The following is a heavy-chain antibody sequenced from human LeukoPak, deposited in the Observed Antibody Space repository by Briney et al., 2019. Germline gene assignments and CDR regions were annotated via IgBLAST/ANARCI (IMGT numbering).Heavy chain of an antibody. V-gene: IGHV3-23*01. CDR3: ARVRLHYYDSSGTHNWFDP. CDR1: GFTFSSYA. D-gene: IGHD3-22*01. Sequence: GGSLRLSCAASGFTFSSYAMSWVRQAPGKGLEWVSAISGSGGSTYYADSVKGRFTISRDNAKNSLYLQMNSLRAEDTAVYYCARVRLHYYDSSGTHNWFDPWGQGTLVTVSS. CDR2: ISGSGGST. J-gene: IGHJ5*02.